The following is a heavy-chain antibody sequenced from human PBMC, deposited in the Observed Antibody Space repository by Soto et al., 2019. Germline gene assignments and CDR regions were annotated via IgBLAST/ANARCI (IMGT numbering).Heavy chain of an antibody. D-gene: IGHD4-17*01. J-gene: IGHJ4*02. CDR3: VACDYGDYPRY. Sequence: QVQLQQWGAGLLKPSETLSLTCAVYGGSFSGYYWSWVRQSPRKGLEWIGEINHSGSTNYNPSLKSRLTISVATPKTQFSLKLSSVTAAATALYYCVACDYGDYPRYWGQGSLVTVSS. CDR2: INHSGST. V-gene: IGHV4-34*01. CDR1: GGSFSGYY.